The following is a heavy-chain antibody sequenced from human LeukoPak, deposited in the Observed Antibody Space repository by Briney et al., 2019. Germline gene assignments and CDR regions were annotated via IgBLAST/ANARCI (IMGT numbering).Heavy chain of an antibody. D-gene: IGHD3-22*01. Sequence: GGSLRLSCAASGFTFSSYEMNWVRQAPGKGLEWVSYIDSSGSSIHYADSVKGRFTISRDNAKNSLYLQMNSLRAEDTAVYYCAKDTQWLLRGIDYWGQGTLVTVSS. CDR3: AKDTQWLLRGIDY. CDR1: GFTFSSYE. V-gene: IGHV3-48*03. J-gene: IGHJ4*02. CDR2: IDSSGSSI.